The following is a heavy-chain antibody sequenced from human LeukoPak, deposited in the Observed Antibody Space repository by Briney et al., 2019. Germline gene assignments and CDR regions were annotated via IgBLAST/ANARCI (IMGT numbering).Heavy chain of an antibody. Sequence: SETLSLTCAVYGGSFSDYYWTWIRQPPGKGLEWIGEINHRGSTHYNPSLKSRVTISVDTSKEQFSLKLSSVPAADTAVYYCATYSTGFYIWGQGTVVTVSS. CDR3: ATYSTGFYI. CDR2: INHRGST. CDR1: GGSFSDYY. V-gene: IGHV4-34*01. J-gene: IGHJ3*02. D-gene: IGHD6-19*01.